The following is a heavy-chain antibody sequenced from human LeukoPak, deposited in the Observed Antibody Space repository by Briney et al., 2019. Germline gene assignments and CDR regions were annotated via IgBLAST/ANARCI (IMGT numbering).Heavy chain of an antibody. CDR3: ARGTHTDCSSTSCYELFDY. CDR2: IYPGDSDT. V-gene: IGHV5-51*01. Sequence: GESLKISCKGSGYSFTSYWIGWVRQMPGKGLEWMGIIYPGDSDTRYSPSFQGQVTISADKSISTAYLQWSSLKASDTAMYYCARGTHTDCSSTSCYELFDYWGQGTLVTVSS. CDR1: GYSFTSYW. J-gene: IGHJ4*02. D-gene: IGHD2-2*01.